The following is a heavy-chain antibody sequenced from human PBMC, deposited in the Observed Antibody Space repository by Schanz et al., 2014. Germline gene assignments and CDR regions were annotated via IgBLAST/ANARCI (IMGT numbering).Heavy chain of an antibody. CDR3: ARKVVATIGGYYDN. CDR1: GFTFSAYA. V-gene: IGHV3-23*01. CDR2: ISASGGTT. J-gene: IGHJ4*02. Sequence: DVQLLESGGGLVQPGGSLRLSCAASGFTFSAYAMTWVRQIPGKGLEWVSAISASGGTTYYADSVKGRFTISRDNAKNTLYLQMNTLRAEDTAVYYCARKVVATIGGYYDNWGQGTLVIVSS. D-gene: IGHD5-12*01.